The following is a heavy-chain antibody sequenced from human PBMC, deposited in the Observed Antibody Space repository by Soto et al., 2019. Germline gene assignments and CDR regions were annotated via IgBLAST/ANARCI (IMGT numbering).Heavy chain of an antibody. V-gene: IGHV3-48*03. CDR1: GFTLSNSE. Sequence: EVQLVESGGGLEQPGGSLRLSCAASGFTLSNSEMNWVRQAPGKGLEWVSYVGSSGNTKYYADPVKGRFTISRDNAKNSLYLQMNSLRAEDTAVYYCARGLEYYFKPGVFDIWGQGTMVTVSS. CDR2: VGSSGNTK. J-gene: IGHJ3*02. CDR3: ARGLEYYFKPGVFDI. D-gene: IGHD1-26*01.